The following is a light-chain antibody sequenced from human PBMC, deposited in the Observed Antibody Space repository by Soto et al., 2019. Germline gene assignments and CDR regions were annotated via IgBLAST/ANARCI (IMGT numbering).Light chain of an antibody. V-gene: IGKV1-17*01. CDR1: QGIRND. Sequence: DIQMTQSPSSLSASVGDRVTITCRASQGIRNDLAWYQQKPGKAPKRLIYAASSLQSGVPSRISGSGSGTEFTLTISSLQPEDFATYYCLQHKSYPPFTFGPGTKVDIK. J-gene: IGKJ3*01. CDR3: LQHKSYPPFT. CDR2: AAS.